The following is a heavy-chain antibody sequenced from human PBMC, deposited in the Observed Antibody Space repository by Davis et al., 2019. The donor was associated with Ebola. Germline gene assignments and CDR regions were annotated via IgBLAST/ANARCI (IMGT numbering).Heavy chain of an antibody. CDR2: IRSKAKSYAT. CDR3: TISGGDSDY. CDR1: GFTFSGSA. V-gene: IGHV3-73*01. J-gene: IGHJ4*02. D-gene: IGHD2-21*02. Sequence: GESLKISYAASGFTFSGSAMHWVRQASGKGLEWVGRIRSKAKSYATAYAASVKGRFTISRDDSKNTAYLQMNSLKTEDTAVYYCTISGGDSDYWGQGTLVTVSS.